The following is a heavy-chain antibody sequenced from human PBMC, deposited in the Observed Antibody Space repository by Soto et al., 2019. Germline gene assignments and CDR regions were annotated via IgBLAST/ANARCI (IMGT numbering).Heavy chain of an antibody. CDR2: ISYDGSNK. Sequence: ESGGGVVQPGRSLRLSCAASGFTFSSYAMHWVRQAPGKGLEWVAVISYDGSNKYYADSVKGRFTISRDNSKNTLYLQMNSLRAEDTAVYYCAREPPGEIWGQGTLVTVSS. J-gene: IGHJ4*02. CDR1: GFTFSSYA. CDR3: AREPPGEI. V-gene: IGHV3-30-3*01.